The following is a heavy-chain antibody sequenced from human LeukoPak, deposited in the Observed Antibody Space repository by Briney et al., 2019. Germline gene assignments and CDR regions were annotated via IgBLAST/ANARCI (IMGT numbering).Heavy chain of an antibody. V-gene: IGHV1-2*02. D-gene: IGHD6-13*01. CDR1: GYTFTGYY. Sequence: ASVKVSCKASGYTFTGYYMHWVRQAPGQGLEWMGWINPNSGGTNYAQKFQGRVTMTRDTSISTVYMELSSLRSGDTAVYYCAREGQQPAQALPLDYWGQGTLVTVSS. J-gene: IGHJ4*02. CDR3: AREGQQPAQALPLDY. CDR2: INPNSGGT.